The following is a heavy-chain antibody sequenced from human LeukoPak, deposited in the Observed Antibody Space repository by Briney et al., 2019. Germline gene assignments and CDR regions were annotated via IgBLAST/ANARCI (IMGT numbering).Heavy chain of an antibody. Sequence: GESLTISCKGSGYSFTSYWIGWVRQMPGKGLEWMGIIYPGHSDTRYSPSFQGQVSISVDKSISTAYLQWSSLKASDTAMYYCARQWGDAFDIWGQGTMVTVSS. CDR2: IYPGHSDT. CDR1: GYSFTSYW. D-gene: IGHD1-26*01. CDR3: ARQWGDAFDI. V-gene: IGHV5-51*01. J-gene: IGHJ3*02.